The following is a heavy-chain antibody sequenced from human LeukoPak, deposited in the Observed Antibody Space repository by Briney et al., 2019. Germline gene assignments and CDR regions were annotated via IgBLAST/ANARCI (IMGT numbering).Heavy chain of an antibody. CDR2: IKQDGSEK. J-gene: IGHJ4*02. CDR3: AKGPLIEVAGTTWDY. Sequence: QPGGSLRLSCAASGFTFSSYWMSWVRQAPGKGLEWVANIKQDGSEKYYVDSVKGRFTISRDNTKNSLYLQMNSLRAEDTAVYYCAKGPLIEVAGTTWDYWGQGTLVTVSS. V-gene: IGHV3-7*01. CDR1: GFTFSSYW. D-gene: IGHD6-19*01.